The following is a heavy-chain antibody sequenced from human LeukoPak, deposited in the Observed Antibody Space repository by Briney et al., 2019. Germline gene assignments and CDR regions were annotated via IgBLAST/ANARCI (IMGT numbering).Heavy chain of an antibody. Sequence: SETLSLTCAVYGGSFSGYYWSWIRQPPGNGLEWIGEINHSGSTYYNPSLKSRVTISVDTSKNQFSLKLSSVTAADTAVYYCARAYGRHSKPTWFDPWGQGTLVTVSS. CDR1: GGSFSGYY. J-gene: IGHJ5*02. CDR3: ARAYGRHSKPTWFDP. D-gene: IGHD4-17*01. CDR2: INHSGST. V-gene: IGHV4-34*09.